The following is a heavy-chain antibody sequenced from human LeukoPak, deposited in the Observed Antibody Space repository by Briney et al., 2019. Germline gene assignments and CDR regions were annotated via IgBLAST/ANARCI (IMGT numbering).Heavy chain of an antibody. D-gene: IGHD5-24*01. J-gene: IGHJ6*03. V-gene: IGHV3-48*04. Sequence: GGSLRLSCAGSGFTFSAYAMAWVRQVSGKGLECVSHITTGGSSIFYADSVKGRFTISRDNAKNSLYLQMNSLRAEDAAVYYCAKDRDGSYYYYYYMDVWGKGTTVTVSS. CDR2: ITTGGSSI. CDR3: AKDRDGSYYYYYYMDV. CDR1: GFTFSAYA.